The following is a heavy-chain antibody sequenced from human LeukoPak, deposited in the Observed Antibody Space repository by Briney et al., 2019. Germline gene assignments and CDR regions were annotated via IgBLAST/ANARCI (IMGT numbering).Heavy chain of an antibody. CDR1: GFTVSSNY. CDR3: ARDSNTYYYGSGSYSYFDY. Sequence: PGGSLRLSCAASGFTVSSNYMSWVRQAPGKGLEWVSVIYSGGSTYYADSVKGRFTISRDNSKNTLYLQMNSLRAEDTAVYYCARDSNTYYYGSGSYSYFDYWGQGTLVTVSS. V-gene: IGHV3-66*01. CDR2: IYSGGST. D-gene: IGHD3-10*01. J-gene: IGHJ4*02.